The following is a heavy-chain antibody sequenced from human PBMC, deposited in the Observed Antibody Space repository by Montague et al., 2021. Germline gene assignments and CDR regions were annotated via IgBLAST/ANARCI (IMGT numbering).Heavy chain of an antibody. V-gene: IGHV4-4*07. Sequence: SETLSLTCSVSGDSISSYEYYWTWIRQPAGRGLEWIGRVYKRGDTNTNPSLRSRLTLSVDTSKNHFSLTLTSVTAADTAVYFCARDSPVVEPWVGEHKGAFDIWGQGTRVTVSS. D-gene: IGHD3-10*01. CDR1: GDSISSYEYY. CDR3: ARDSPVVEPWVGEHKGAFDI. CDR2: VYKRGDT. J-gene: IGHJ4*02.